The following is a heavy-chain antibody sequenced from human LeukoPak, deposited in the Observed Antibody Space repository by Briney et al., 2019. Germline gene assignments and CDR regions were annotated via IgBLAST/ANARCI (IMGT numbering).Heavy chain of an antibody. CDR2: IKYDGNEE. CDR3: RSGGAAPGSFDN. D-gene: IGHD6-25*01. Sequence: QSGGSLRLSCAASGFPFSDYWMSWMRQAPGKGLEWVANIKYDGNEEYCVDSVKGRFTISRDNAKNSLYLQLNSLRVEDTAVYYCRSGGAAPGSFDNWGQGTLVTVSP. J-gene: IGHJ4*02. V-gene: IGHV3-7*01. CDR1: GFPFSDYW.